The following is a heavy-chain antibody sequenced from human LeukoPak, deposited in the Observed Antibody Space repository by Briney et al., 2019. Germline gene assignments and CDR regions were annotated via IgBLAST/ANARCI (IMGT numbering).Heavy chain of an antibody. Sequence: PGGSLRLSCAASGFTFSSYAMSWVRQAPGKGLEWVSVIYSGGSTYYGDSVKGRFTISRDNSKNTLYLQMNSLRAEDTAVYHCARVSEYSSSDGMDVWGQGTTVTVSS. J-gene: IGHJ6*02. CDR2: IYSGGST. CDR3: ARVSEYSSSDGMDV. CDR1: GFTFSSYA. D-gene: IGHD6-6*01. V-gene: IGHV3-66*01.